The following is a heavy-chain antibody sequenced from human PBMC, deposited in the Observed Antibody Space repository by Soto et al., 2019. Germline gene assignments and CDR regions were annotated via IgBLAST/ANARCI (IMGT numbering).Heavy chain of an antibody. V-gene: IGHV3-23*01. Sequence: PGGSLRLSCAPPVFTFSTCPMSWVGQAAGKGLEWVSATSSSGGSTYYADSVQGRFTIARDNSKNTLYLQINSLRAEDTAVYYCAKELGSPIYYYYGMDVWGQGTTVTVSS. D-gene: IGHD6-13*01. CDR2: TSSSGGST. CDR1: VFTFSTCP. CDR3: AKELGSPIYYYYGMDV. J-gene: IGHJ6*02.